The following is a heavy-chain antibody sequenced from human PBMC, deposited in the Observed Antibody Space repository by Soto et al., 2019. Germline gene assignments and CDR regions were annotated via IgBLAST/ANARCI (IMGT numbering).Heavy chain of an antibody. CDR1: GYIFSSYD. J-gene: IGHJ3*02. CDR2: ISVYNGNT. CDR3: ARDGQDAFDI. V-gene: IGHV1-18*01. Sequence: QVQLVQSGAEVKKPGASVKVSCKTSGYIFSSYDISWVRQAPGQGLEWMGWISVYNGNTKYDQKYQGRVTPTRDTSTNTAHMEVRSLSSDDTAVYYCARDGQDAFDIWGQGTMVTVSS.